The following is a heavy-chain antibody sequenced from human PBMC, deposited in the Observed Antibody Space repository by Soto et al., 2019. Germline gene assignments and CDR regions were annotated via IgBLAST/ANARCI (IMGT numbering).Heavy chain of an antibody. CDR1: GYTFTSYD. D-gene: IGHD2-2*01. Sequence: ASVKVSCKASGYTFTSYDINWVRQATGQGLEWMGWMNPNSGNTGYAQKFQGRVTMTRNTSISTAYMELSSLRSEDTAVYYCARGSSAVVVPAALNWFEPWGQGTLVTVSS. J-gene: IGHJ5*02. CDR3: ARGSSAVVVPAALNWFEP. V-gene: IGHV1-8*01. CDR2: MNPNSGNT.